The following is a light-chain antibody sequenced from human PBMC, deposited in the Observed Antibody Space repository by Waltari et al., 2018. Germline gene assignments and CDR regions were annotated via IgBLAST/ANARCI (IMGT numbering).Light chain of an antibody. CDR1: SSDVGGYDS. J-gene: IGLJ1*01. V-gene: IGLV2-11*01. CDR3: CSYVPTSLYV. Sequence: QSALTQPRSVSGSPGQSVTISCTGTSSDVGGYDSVSWYQQHPGKAPKRIIYVVNKRPSGVPDRFSGSKSGNTASLTISGLQAEDEADYYCCSYVPTSLYVFGTGTKVTVL. CDR2: VVN.